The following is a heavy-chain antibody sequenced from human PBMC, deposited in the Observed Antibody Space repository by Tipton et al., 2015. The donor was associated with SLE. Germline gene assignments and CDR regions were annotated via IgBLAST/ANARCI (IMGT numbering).Heavy chain of an antibody. CDR1: GGSMTGSY. CDR3: GGGLAAPVRGYFHH. CDR2: IYYSGDT. Sequence: LRLSCSVSGGSMTGSYWSWVRQPPGRGLEWIGSIYYSGDTHYNPSLNSRVTISVDASRIQFSLKLTSVTAADTAVYYCGGGLAAPVRGYFHHWGQGTLVTVSS. V-gene: IGHV4-59*01. J-gene: IGHJ1*01. D-gene: IGHD6-13*01.